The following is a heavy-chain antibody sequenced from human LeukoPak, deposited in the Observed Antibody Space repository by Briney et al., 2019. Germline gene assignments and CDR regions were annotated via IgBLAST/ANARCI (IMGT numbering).Heavy chain of an antibody. V-gene: IGHV1-2*02. CDR2: INPNSGGT. CDR3: AKPGIAAAGRYYYYYYMDV. Sequence: ASVKVSCKASGYTFTSYYMHWVRQAPGQGLEWMGWINPNSGGTNYAQKFQGRVTMTRDTSISTAYMELSRLRSDDTAVYYCAKPGIAAAGRYYYYYYMDVWGKGATVTVSS. J-gene: IGHJ6*03. D-gene: IGHD6-13*01. CDR1: GYTFTSYY.